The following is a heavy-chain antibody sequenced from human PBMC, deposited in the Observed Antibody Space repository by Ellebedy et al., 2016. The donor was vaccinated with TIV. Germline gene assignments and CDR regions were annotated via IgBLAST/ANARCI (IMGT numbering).Heavy chain of an antibody. CDR1: GFTFSSYW. CDR2: IKQDGSEK. J-gene: IGHJ6*02. Sequence: GESLKISCAASGFTFSSYWMSWVRQAPGKGLEWVANIKQDGSEKYYVDSVKGRFTISRDNAKNSLYLQMNSLRAEDTAVYYCGRDHGWYYYGMDVWGQGTTVTVSS. CDR3: GRDHGWYYYGMDV. V-gene: IGHV3-7*01. D-gene: IGHD2-15*01.